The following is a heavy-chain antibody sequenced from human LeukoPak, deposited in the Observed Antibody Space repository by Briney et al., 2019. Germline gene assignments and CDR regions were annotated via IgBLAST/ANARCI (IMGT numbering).Heavy chain of an antibody. CDR2: IYTSGST. D-gene: IGHD1-26*01. CDR1: GGSISSYY. V-gene: IGHV4-4*09. CDR3: ARHGGSYPVYFDY. Sequence: SETLSLTCTVSGGSISSYYWRWIRQPPGKGLEWIGYIYTSGSTNYNPSLKSRVTISVDTSKNQFSLKLSSVTAADTAVYYCARHGGSYPVYFDYWGQGTLVTVSS. J-gene: IGHJ4*02.